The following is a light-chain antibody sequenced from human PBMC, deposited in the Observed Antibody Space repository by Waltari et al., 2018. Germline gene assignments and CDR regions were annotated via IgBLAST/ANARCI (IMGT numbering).Light chain of an antibody. J-gene: IGKJ2*01. Sequence: DVVMTQSPLSLPVTLGPPASISCRSSQSLVHSDGNTYLNWCQQRPGQSPRRLIYKVSNRDSGVPDRFSGSGSGTDFTLKISRVEAEDVGVYYCMQGTHYTFGQGTKLEIK. CDR3: MQGTHYT. V-gene: IGKV2-30*02. CDR2: KVS. CDR1: QSLVHSDGNTY.